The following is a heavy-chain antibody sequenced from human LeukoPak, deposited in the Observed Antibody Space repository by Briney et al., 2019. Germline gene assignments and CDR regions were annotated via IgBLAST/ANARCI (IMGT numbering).Heavy chain of an antibody. J-gene: IGHJ4*02. V-gene: IGHV3-21*01. CDR1: GFTFSTYT. CDR2: IASRSTHI. Sequence: GGSLGLSCAASGFTFSTYTMNWVRQAPGKGLEWVSCIASRSTHIYYGDSMKGRFTISRDNAKNSLYLQMDSLRVEDTAIYYCARETDESFDYWGQGTLVTVSS. CDR3: ARETDESFDY.